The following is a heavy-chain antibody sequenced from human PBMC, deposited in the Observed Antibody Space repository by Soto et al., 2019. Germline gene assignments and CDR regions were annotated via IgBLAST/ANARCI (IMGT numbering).Heavy chain of an antibody. V-gene: IGHV5-51*01. Sequence: PGESLKISCTGVVYSFTSYWIGWVRQMPGKGLEWMGTIYPGDSDTRYSPSFQGQVTISADKSITTAYLQWSSLKASDTAMYYCARGYCTTSICDPWFDPWGQGTLVTVSS. CDR1: VYSFTSYW. J-gene: IGHJ5*02. CDR2: IYPGDSDT. D-gene: IGHD2-8*01. CDR3: ARGYCTTSICDPWFDP.